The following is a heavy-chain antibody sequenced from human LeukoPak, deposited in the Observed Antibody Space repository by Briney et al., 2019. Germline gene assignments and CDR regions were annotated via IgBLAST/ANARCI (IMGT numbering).Heavy chain of an antibody. Sequence: SETLSLTCTVSGGSVNSGSGSYYWSWVRQPPGKGLEWIGYIYYSGSTNYNPSLKSRVTISVDTSNNQFSLRLSSVTAADTAVYYCARGLYYFDYWGQGTPVTVSS. CDR1: GGSVNSGSGSYY. CDR2: IYYSGST. J-gene: IGHJ4*02. V-gene: IGHV4-61*01. D-gene: IGHD3-22*01. CDR3: ARGLYYFDY.